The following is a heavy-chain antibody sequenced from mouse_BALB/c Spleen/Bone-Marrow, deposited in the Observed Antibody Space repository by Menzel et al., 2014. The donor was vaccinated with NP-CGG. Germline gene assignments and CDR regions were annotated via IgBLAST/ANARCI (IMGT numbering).Heavy chain of an antibody. CDR3: ARMGYYGWLAY. CDR1: GFDFRTYW. J-gene: IGHJ3*01. Sequence: EVKLMESGGGLVQPGGFLKLSCAASGFDFRTYWMSWVRQAPGKGLEWIGEINPDSKTKNYAPCLKDKFIISRDNAKNTLYLQMSKVRSEDTALYYCARMGYYGWLAYWGQGTLVTVSA. D-gene: IGHD1-1*01. CDR2: INPDSKTK. V-gene: IGHV4-1*02.